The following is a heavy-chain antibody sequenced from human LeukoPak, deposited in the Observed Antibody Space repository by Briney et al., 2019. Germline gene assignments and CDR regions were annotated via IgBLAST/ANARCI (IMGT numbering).Heavy chain of an antibody. CDR1: GGSFSGYY. Sequence: PSETLSLTCAVYGGSFSGYYWSWIRQPPGKGLEWIGEINHSGSTNYNPSLKSRVTISVDTSKNQFSLKLSSVTAADTAVYYCATYPFVGVVERNDYWGQGTLVTVSS. CDR2: INHSGST. D-gene: IGHD3-3*01. J-gene: IGHJ4*02. V-gene: IGHV4-34*01. CDR3: ATYPFVGVVERNDY.